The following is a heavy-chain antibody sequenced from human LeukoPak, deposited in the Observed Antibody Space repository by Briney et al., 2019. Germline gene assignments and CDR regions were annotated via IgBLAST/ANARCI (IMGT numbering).Heavy chain of an antibody. Sequence: GGSLRLSCTASGFTFSSSAMSWVRQAPGKGLKCVSSINSGGTRTYYSDSVKGRFTISRDNSKNTLYLLMNSLRAEDTAVYYCARRTPERAFDIWGQGTMVTVSS. CDR1: GFTFSSSA. CDR2: INSGGTRT. D-gene: IGHD4-23*01. V-gene: IGHV3-23*01. CDR3: ARRTPERAFDI. J-gene: IGHJ3*02.